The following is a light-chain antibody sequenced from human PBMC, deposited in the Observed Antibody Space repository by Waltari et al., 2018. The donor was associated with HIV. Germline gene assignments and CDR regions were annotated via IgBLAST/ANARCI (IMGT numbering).Light chain of an antibody. CDR2: SGN. J-gene: IGLJ1*01. Sequence: VVTQELSLSVSPGGTAIFTCSFDTGPVTDLNYPSWFQEIQGQPPRPLIHSGNKAHRWTPPHFSGSLVGDKAVLMVSSAQTEDEADYYCQSYDGSLLEVFGTGTKVSVL. V-gene: IGLV7-43*01. CDR3: QSYDGSLLEV. CDR1: TGPVTDLNY.